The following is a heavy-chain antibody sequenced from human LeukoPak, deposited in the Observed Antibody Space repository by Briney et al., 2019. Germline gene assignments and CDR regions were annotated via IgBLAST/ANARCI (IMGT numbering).Heavy chain of an antibody. V-gene: IGHV3-64*01. CDR3: ATSRSGYDFDY. J-gene: IGHJ4*02. CDR2: ISSNGGST. Sequence: GGSLRLSCAASGFTFSSYAMHWVRQAPGKGLEYVSAISSNGGSTYYANSVKGRFTISRDNSKNTLYLQMGSLRAEDMAVYYCATSRSGYDFDYWGQGTLVTVSS. CDR1: GFTFSSYA. D-gene: IGHD5-12*01.